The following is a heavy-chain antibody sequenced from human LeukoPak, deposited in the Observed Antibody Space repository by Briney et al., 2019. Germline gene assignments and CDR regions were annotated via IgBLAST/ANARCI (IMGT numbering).Heavy chain of an antibody. CDR1: GFTFDDYA. CDR2: ISWNSGSI. CDR3: AKDICSGGSCYSQDY. V-gene: IGHV3-9*01. J-gene: IGHJ4*02. Sequence: PGGSLRLSCAASGFTFDDYAMHWVRQAPGKGLEWVSGISWNSGSIGYADSVKGRFTISRDNAKNSLYLQMNSLRAEDTALYYCAKDICSGGSCYSQDYWGQGTLVTVSS. D-gene: IGHD2-15*01.